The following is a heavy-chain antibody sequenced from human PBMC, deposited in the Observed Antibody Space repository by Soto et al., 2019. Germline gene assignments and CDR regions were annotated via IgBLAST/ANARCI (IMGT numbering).Heavy chain of an antibody. Sequence: QITLKESGPTLVRPTQTLTLTCTFSGFSLGTTGMSVGWIRQPPGKALEWLALIYWDDDKRYRPSLKSRLTITKDTSKNQVVLTMTNVDPVDTATYYGAHRRSGDQPFNYWGQGTLVTVSS. CDR1: GFSLGTTGMS. D-gene: IGHD4-17*01. V-gene: IGHV2-5*02. CDR2: IYWDDDK. CDR3: AHRRSGDQPFNY. J-gene: IGHJ4*02.